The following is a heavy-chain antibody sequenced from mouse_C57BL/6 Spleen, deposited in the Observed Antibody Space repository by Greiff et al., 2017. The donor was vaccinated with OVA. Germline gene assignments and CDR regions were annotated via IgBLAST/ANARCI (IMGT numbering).Heavy chain of an antibody. J-gene: IGHJ3*01. CDR1: GFTFSDYG. CDR3: ARKDYYGSSPFAY. D-gene: IGHD1-1*01. Sequence: EVQVVESGGGLVKPGGSLKLSCAASGFTFSDYGMHWVRQAPEKGLEWVAYISSGSSTIYSADTVKGRFTISRDNAKNTLFLQMTSLRSEDTAMYYCARKDYYGSSPFAYWGQGTLVTVSA. CDR2: ISSGSSTI. V-gene: IGHV5-17*01.